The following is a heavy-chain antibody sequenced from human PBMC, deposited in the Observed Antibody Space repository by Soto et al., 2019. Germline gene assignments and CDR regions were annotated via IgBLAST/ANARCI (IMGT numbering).Heavy chain of an antibody. V-gene: IGHV1-69*13. D-gene: IGHD2-8*01. CDR2: IIPIFGTA. J-gene: IGHJ6*02. CDR3: ARGMANGVGKGHYYYYGMDV. Sequence: VASVKVSCKASGGTFSSYAISWVRQAPEQGLEWMGGIIPIFGTANYAQKFQGRVTITADESTSTAYMELSSLRSEDTAVYYCARGMANGVGKGHYYYYGMDVWGQGTTVTVSS. CDR1: GGTFSSYA.